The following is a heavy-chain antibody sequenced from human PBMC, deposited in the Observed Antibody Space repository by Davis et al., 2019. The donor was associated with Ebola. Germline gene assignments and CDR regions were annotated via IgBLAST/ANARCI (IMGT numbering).Heavy chain of an antibody. Sequence: ASVKVSCKASGYTFTSYGISWVRQAPGQGLEWMGWISAYNGNTNYAQKFQGWVTMTRDTSISTAYMELSRLRSDDTAVYYCARFHGSTKRTAYFDYWGQGTLVTVSS. CDR1: GYTFTSYG. V-gene: IGHV1-18*01. CDR2: ISAYNGNT. J-gene: IGHJ4*02. D-gene: IGHD1-26*01. CDR3: ARFHGSTKRTAYFDY.